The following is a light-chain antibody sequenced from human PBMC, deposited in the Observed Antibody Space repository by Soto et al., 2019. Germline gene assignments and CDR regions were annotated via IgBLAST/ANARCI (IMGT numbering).Light chain of an antibody. CDR2: GIS. J-gene: IGKJ1*01. CDR1: QIINNN. Sequence: EIVLTHAPAILSVSAGEIATLSGRASQIINNNYLAWYQQKPGQAPKLLIYGISTRATGVPARFSGSGSGTDFTLTISGLQSEDFAVYYCQQYNNWPPTFGQGTKVDI. V-gene: IGKV3-15*01. CDR3: QQYNNWPPT.